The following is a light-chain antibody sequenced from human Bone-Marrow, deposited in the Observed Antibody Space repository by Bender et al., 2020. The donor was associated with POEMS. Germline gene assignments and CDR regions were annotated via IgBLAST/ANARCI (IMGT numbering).Light chain of an antibody. CDR2: EAS. CDR3: CSYKRGDTFV. J-gene: IGLJ2*01. CDR1: SSDVGNSYL. V-gene: IGLV2-23*02. Sequence: QSALTQPASVSGSPGQSISISCTGSSSDVGNSYLVSWYQQHPGRAPKLMIYEASKRPSGVSDRFSGSKSGNTASLTISGLRAEDEAHYFCCSYKRGDTFVFGGGTKLAVL.